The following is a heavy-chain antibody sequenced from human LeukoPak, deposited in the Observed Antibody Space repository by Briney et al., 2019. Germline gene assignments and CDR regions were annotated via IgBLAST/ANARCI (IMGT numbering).Heavy chain of an antibody. V-gene: IGHV1-46*01. D-gene: IGHD5-24*01. J-gene: IGHJ4*02. Sequence: GAPVKVSCKASGYTFTSYYIHWVRQAPGQGLEYMGIIRPSGSTAYPQKFQGRVTMTRDTSTSAVYMELSSLTSEDTAVYYCAREGPETYFFDFWGQGTLVTVSS. CDR1: GYTFTSYY. CDR3: AREGPETYFFDF. CDR2: IRPSGST.